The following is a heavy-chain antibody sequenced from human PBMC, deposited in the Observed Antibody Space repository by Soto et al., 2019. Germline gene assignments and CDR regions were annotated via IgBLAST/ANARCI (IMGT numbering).Heavy chain of an antibody. D-gene: IGHD1-26*01. CDR2: ISYDGSNK. J-gene: IGHJ4*02. V-gene: IGHV3-30-3*01. CDR1: GFTFSSYA. CDR3: ARDSSRRSFWSPGVGY. Sequence: GGSLRLSCAASGFTFSSYAMHWVRQAPGKGLEWVAVISYDGSNKYYADSVEGRFTISRDNSKNTLYLQMNSLRAEDTAVYYCARDSSRRSFWSPGVGYWGQGTLVTVSS.